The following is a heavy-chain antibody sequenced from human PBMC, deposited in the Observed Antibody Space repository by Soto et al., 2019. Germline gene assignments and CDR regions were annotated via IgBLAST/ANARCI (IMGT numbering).Heavy chain of an antibody. CDR3: ARTGPMVRGVPNYYYYYYGMDV. CDR2: INHSGST. V-gene: IGHV4-34*01. CDR1: GWSFSGYY. J-gene: IGHJ6*02. D-gene: IGHD3-10*01. Sequence: SETLSLTCAFYGWSFSGYYWSLIRQPPGKGLEWIGEINHSGSTNYNPSLKSRVTISVDTSKNQFSLKLSSVTAADTAVYYCARTGPMVRGVPNYYYYYYGMDVWGQGTTVTVSS.